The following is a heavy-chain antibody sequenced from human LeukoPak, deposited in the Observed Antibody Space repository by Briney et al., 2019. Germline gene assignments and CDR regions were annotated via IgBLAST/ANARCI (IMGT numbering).Heavy chain of an antibody. J-gene: IGHJ1*01. CDR3: ARHYYDFWSGGAEYLQH. CDR1: GYTFTSYG. V-gene: IGHV1-18*01. Sequence: GASVKVSCKASGYTFTSYGISWVRQAPGQGLEWMGWISAYNGNTNYAQKLQGRVTMTTDTSTSTAYMELRSLRSDDTAVYYCARHYYDFWSGGAEYLQHWGQGTLVTVSS. CDR2: ISAYNGNT. D-gene: IGHD3-3*01.